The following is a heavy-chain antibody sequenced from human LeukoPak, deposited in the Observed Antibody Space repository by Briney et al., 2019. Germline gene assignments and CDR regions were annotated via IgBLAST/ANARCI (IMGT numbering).Heavy chain of an antibody. CDR1: GFXFSDYA. CDR3: ARSFDI. CDR2: IRSTSSTM. Sequence: PGGSLRLSCAASGFXFSDYAMNWVRQAPGKGLEWVSYIRSTSSTMYYADSVKGRFTISRDNGKNSLYLQMNSLRDEDTAVYYCARSFDIWGQGTMVTVSS. V-gene: IGHV3-48*02. J-gene: IGHJ3*02.